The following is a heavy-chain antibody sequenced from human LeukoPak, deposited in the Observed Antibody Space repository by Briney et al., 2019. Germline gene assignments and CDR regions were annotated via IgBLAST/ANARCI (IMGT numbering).Heavy chain of an antibody. V-gene: IGHV5-51*01. D-gene: IGHD6-13*01. CDR3: ARVGNSSRRYYYYYMDV. CDR2: IYPGDSDT. Sequence: GESLKISCKGSGYSFTSYWIVWVRQMPGKGLEWMGIIYPGDSDTRYSPSSQGQVTISADKSISTAYLQWSSLKASDTAMYYCARVGNSSRRYYYYYMDVWGKGTTVTVPS. J-gene: IGHJ6*03. CDR1: GYSFTSYW.